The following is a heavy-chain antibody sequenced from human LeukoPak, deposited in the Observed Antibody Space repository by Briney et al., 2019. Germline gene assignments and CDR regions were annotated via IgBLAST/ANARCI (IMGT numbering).Heavy chain of an antibody. CDR1: GFIFTNYA. CDR3: AKLGAAGVAPFDS. V-gene: IGHV3-23*01. CDR2: ISSSGGTT. D-gene: IGHD3-16*01. J-gene: IGHJ4*02. Sequence: PGGSLRLSCAASGFIFTNYAMSWVRQAPEKGLEWVSTISSSGGTTYYADSVKGRFTISRDNSKNTLYLQMSSLRAEDTAVYYCAKLGAAGVAPFDSWGQGTLVTVSS.